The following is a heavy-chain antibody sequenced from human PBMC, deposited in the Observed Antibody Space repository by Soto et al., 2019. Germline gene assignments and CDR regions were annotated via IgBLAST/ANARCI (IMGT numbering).Heavy chain of an antibody. Sequence: GGSLRLSCAASGFTFSSYAMSWVRQAPGKGLEWVSAISGSGGSTYYADSVKGRFTISRGNSKNTLYLQMNSLRAEDTAVYYCAKGLSMVRGVIKPTYYMDVWGKGTTVTVSS. CDR2: ISGSGGST. CDR3: AKGLSMVRGVIKPTYYMDV. D-gene: IGHD3-10*01. J-gene: IGHJ6*03. CDR1: GFTFSSYA. V-gene: IGHV3-23*01.